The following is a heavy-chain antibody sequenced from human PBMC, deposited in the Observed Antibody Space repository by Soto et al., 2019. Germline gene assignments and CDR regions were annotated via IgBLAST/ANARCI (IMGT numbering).Heavy chain of an antibody. CDR1: GGSMSSGAFY. D-gene: IGHD3-10*01. J-gene: IGHJ4*02. Sequence: QVRLQESGPGLVKPSQTLSLTCSVSGGSMSSGAFYWSWIRQLPGKGLEWIGHIHKSGSTYYTPSLASRFXXXEXXSKNQFTLKLSSVTAADTAVYYCARSMVRGVHIDFWGQGTLVTVSS. CDR3: ARSMVRGVHIDF. CDR2: IHKSGST. V-gene: IGHV4-31*03.